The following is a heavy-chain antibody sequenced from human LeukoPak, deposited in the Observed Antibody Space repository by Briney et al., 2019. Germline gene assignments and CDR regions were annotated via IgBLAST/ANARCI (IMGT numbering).Heavy chain of an antibody. CDR1: GGTFSSYA. CDR3: ATVVPKYDFWSGYYYPKWFDP. J-gene: IGHJ5*02. Sequence: SVKVSCKASGGTFSSYAISWVRQAPGQGLEWMGGIIPIFGTANYAQKFQGRVTMTEDTSTDTAYMELSSLRSEDTAVYYCATVVPKYDFWSGYYYPKWFDPWGQGTLVTVSS. D-gene: IGHD3-3*01. CDR2: IIPIFGTA. V-gene: IGHV1-69*06.